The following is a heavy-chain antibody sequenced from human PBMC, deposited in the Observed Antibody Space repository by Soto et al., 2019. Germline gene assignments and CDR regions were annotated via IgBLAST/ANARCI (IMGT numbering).Heavy chain of an antibody. CDR1: GGSFSGYY. CDR3: ARGHGYCSGGSCYSRGHYYYYMDV. D-gene: IGHD2-15*01. CDR2: INHSGST. V-gene: IGHV4-34*01. J-gene: IGHJ6*03. Sequence: SETLSLTCAVYGGSFSGYYWSWIRQPPGKGLEWIGEINHSGSTNYNPSLKSRVTISVDTSKNQFSLKLSSVTAADTAVYYCARGHGYCSGGSCYSRGHYYYYMDVWGKGTTVTVSS.